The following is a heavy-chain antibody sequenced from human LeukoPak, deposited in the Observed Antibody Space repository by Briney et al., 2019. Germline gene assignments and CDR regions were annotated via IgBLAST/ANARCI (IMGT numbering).Heavy chain of an antibody. J-gene: IGHJ4*02. CDR2: ISYDGSNK. Sequence: GGSLRLSCAASGFTFSSYAVHWVRQAPGKGLEWVAVISYDGSNKYYADSVKGRFTISRDNSKNTLYLQMNSLRAEDTAVYYCARDFRHILDYWGQGTLVTVSS. V-gene: IGHV3-30*04. CDR3: ARDFRHILDY. D-gene: IGHD3-10*01. CDR1: GFTFSSYA.